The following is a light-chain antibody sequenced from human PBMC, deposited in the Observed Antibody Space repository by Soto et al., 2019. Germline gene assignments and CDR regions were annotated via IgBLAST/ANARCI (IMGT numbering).Light chain of an antibody. J-gene: IGLJ2*01. V-gene: IGLV2-8*01. CDR3: SSFAGSPVV. CDR1: SSDVGEENY. Sequence: QSALTQPPSASGSPGQSVTITCSGTSSDVGEENYVSWYQQHPGKVPKLILYEVSKRPSGVPDRFSVSRSGNTASLTVSGLQAEDEADYYCSSFAGSPVVFGGGTTVTVL. CDR2: EVS.